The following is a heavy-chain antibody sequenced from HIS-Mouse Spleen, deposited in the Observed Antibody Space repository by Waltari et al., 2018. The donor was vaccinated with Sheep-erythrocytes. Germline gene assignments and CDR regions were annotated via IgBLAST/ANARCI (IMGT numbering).Heavy chain of an antibody. Sequence: QVQLQESGPGLVKPSETLSLTCTVSGGSISSYYWSWIRQPPGKGLEWIGYIYYSGSTNYTPSRMGRVTISVDTSKNQFALKLSSVTAADTAVYYCARESRRNNFWSGYYYFDYWGQGTLVTVSS. D-gene: IGHD3-3*01. J-gene: IGHJ4*02. CDR2: IYYSGST. CDR3: ARESRRNNFWSGYYYFDY. V-gene: IGHV4-59*01. CDR1: GGSISSYY.